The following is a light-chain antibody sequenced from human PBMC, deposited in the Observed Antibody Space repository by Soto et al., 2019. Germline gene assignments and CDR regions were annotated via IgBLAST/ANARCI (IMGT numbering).Light chain of an antibody. Sequence: QSVLTQPPSASGTPGQRVTIFCSGSSSNIGSNTVNWYQQLPGTAPKLLMYGNNQRPSGVPDRFSGSKSGTSASLAISGLQSDDEADYYCAGWDDSLNGWVFGGGTKVTVL. CDR1: SSNIGSNT. J-gene: IGLJ2*01. CDR3: AGWDDSLNGWV. V-gene: IGLV1-44*01. CDR2: GNN.